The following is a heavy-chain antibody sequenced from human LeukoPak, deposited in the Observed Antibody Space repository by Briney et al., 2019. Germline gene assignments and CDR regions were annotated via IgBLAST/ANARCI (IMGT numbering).Heavy chain of an antibody. J-gene: IGHJ2*01. CDR2: INPNSGGT. CDR3: ARYGGNTNWYFDL. Sequence: ASVKVSCKASGHTFTGYYMHWVRQAPGQGLEWMGWINPNSGGTNYAQKFQGRVTMTRDTSISTAYMELSRLRSDDTAVYYCARYGGNTNWYFDLWGRGTLVTVSS. CDR1: GHTFTGYY. D-gene: IGHD4-23*01. V-gene: IGHV1-2*02.